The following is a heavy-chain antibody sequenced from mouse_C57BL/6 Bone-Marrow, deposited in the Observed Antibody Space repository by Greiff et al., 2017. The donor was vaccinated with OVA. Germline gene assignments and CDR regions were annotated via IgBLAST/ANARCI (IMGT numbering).Heavy chain of an antibody. V-gene: IGHV1-64*01. Sequence: QVQLQQPGAELVKPGASVKLSCKASGYTFTSYWMHWVKPRPGQGLEWIGMIHPNSGSTNYNEKFKSKATLTVDKSSSTAYMQLSSLTSEDSAVYYCAKGDYSNSYYAMDYWGQGTSVTVSS. CDR3: AKGDYSNSYYAMDY. J-gene: IGHJ4*01. CDR2: IHPNSGST. CDR1: GYTFTSYW. D-gene: IGHD2-5*01.